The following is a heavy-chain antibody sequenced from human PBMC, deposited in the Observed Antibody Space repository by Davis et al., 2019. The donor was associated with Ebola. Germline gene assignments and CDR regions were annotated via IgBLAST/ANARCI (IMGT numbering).Heavy chain of an antibody. CDR1: GFTFSSYW. V-gene: IGHV3-7*03. D-gene: IGHD2-21*01. Sequence: GESLKISCAASGFTFSSYWMSWVRQAPGKGLEWVANIKQDGSEKYYVDSVKGRFTISKDNAKNSLYLQMNGLRAEDTAVYYCARASSAIGFDYWGQGTLVTVSS. CDR2: IKQDGSEK. J-gene: IGHJ4*02. CDR3: ARASSAIGFDY.